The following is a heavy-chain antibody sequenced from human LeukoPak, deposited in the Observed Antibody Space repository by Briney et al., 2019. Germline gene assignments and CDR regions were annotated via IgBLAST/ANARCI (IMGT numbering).Heavy chain of an antibody. J-gene: IGHJ1*01. D-gene: IGHD1-26*01. V-gene: IGHV3-48*01. CDR3: VKKVVVGATSPYSDFQD. Sequence: PGGSLRLSCAASGFTFSSYSMNWVRQAPVKGLEWVSYISSSSSTIYYAGSVQGRFSISRDNSKNTLYLQMNSLRVEDTALYYCVKKVVVGATSPYSDFQDWGQGTLVTVSS. CDR1: GFTFSSYS. CDR2: ISSSSSTI.